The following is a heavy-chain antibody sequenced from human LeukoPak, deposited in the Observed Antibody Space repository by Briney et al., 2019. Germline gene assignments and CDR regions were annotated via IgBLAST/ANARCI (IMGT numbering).Heavy chain of an antibody. J-gene: IGHJ3*02. V-gene: IGHV4-59*12. D-gene: IGHD6-19*01. CDR3: ARDIGRQYSSGWYGTFGAFDI. Sequence: SETLSLTCTVSGGSISSYYWSWIRQPPGKGLEWIGYIYYSGSTYYNPSLKSRVTISVDTSKNQFSLKLSSVTAADTAVYYCARDIGRQYSSGWYGTFGAFDIWGQGTMVTVSS. CDR1: GGSISSYY. CDR2: IYYSGST.